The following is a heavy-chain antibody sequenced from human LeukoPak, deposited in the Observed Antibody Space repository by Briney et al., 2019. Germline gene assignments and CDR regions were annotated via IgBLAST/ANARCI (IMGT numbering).Heavy chain of an antibody. CDR2: ISSSGSTM. D-gene: IGHD3-22*01. CDR3: TTEDYYDSSGYYLGYFDY. CDR1: GFTFSSYE. J-gene: IGHJ4*02. Sequence: GGSLRLSCAASGFTFSSYEMNWVRQAPGKGLEWVSYISSSGSTMYFADSVKGRFTVSRDNAKNSLYLQMNSLRAEDTAVYYCTTEDYYDSSGYYLGYFDYWGQGTLVTVSS. V-gene: IGHV3-48*03.